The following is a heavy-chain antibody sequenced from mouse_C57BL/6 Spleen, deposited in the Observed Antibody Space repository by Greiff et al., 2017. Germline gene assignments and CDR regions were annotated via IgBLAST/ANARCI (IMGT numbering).Heavy chain of an antibody. V-gene: IGHV1-22*01. CDR3: ARTPSYDYDGMDY. CDR2: INPNNGGT. D-gene: IGHD2-4*01. CDR1: GYTFTDYN. J-gene: IGHJ4*01. Sequence: EVQLQQSGPELVKPGASVKMSCKASGYTFTDYNMHWVKQSHGKSLEWIGYINPNNGGTSYNQKFKGKATLTVNKSSSTAYMERRSLTSEDSAVYYCARTPSYDYDGMDYWGQGTSVTVSS.